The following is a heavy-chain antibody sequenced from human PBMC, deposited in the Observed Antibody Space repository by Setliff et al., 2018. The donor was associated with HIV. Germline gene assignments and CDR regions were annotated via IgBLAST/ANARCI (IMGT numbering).Heavy chain of an antibody. CDR3: ARGSWKDGAQGYFFDH. V-gene: IGHV4-59*02. CDR1: GGSVTSYY. D-gene: IGHD1-1*01. Sequence: SETLSLTCTVSGGSVTSYYWSWIRQSPEKGLEWIGYIYHTGITNYNPSLKSRLSTSIDASKNQFSLSPRSVTAADTAVYYCARGSWKDGAQGYFFDHWGQGTLVTVSS. CDR2: IYHTGIT. J-gene: IGHJ4*02.